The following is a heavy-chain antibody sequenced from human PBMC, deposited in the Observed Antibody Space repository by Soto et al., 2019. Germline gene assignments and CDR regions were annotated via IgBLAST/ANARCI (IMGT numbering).Heavy chain of an antibody. D-gene: IGHD2-2*01. Sequence: SETLSLTCTVSGGSISSGGYYWSWIRQHPGKGLEWIGYIYYSGSTYYNPSLKSRVTISVDTSKNQFSLKLSSVTAADTAVYYCARVVVPAAMRVGYFDYWGQGTLVTVSS. CDR1: GGSISSGGYY. V-gene: IGHV4-31*03. J-gene: IGHJ4*02. CDR2: IYYSGST. CDR3: ARVVVPAAMRVGYFDY.